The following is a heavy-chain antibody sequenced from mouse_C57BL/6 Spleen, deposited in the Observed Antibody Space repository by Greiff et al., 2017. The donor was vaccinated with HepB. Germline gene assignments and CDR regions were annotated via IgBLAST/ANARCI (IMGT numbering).Heavy chain of an antibody. Sequence: VKLVESGPGLVAPSQSLSITCTVSGFSLTSYGVDWVRQSPGKGLEWLGVIWGVGSTNYNSALKSRLSISKDNSKSQVFLKMNSLQTDDTAMYYCARYDYDEAYWGQGTLVTVSA. CDR2: IWGVGST. CDR3: ARYDYDEAY. D-gene: IGHD2-4*01. V-gene: IGHV2-6*01. CDR1: GFSLTSYG. J-gene: IGHJ3*01.